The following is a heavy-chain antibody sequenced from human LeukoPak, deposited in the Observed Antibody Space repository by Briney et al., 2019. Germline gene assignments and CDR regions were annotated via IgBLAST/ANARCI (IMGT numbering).Heavy chain of an antibody. V-gene: IGHV4-59*12. CDR1: GFTFSNYW. J-gene: IGHJ3*02. D-gene: IGHD5-24*01. CDR2: VDHTGST. Sequence: GSLRLSCAASGFTFSNYWMSWIRQPPGKGLEWIGYVDHTGSTNFNPSLNGRVSISRDTTKNLFSLKLSSVTAADTAVYYCARDNRDGYRDAFDIWGQGTMVTVSS. CDR3: ARDNRDGYRDAFDI.